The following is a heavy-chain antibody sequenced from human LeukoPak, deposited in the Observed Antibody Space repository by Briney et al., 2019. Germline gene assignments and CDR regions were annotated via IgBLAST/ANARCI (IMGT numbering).Heavy chain of an antibody. Sequence: PGGSLRLSCAPPGSTSSSYAMSWARQAPGTGLESLSAISASGGSTYSAASVKGRFTISRDNSKTTLYLQMNSLRAEDTAVYYCARDIATTYYYDSSGYYSDYWGQGTLVTVSS. J-gene: IGHJ4*02. CDR1: GSTSSSYA. V-gene: IGHV3-23*01. CDR3: ARDIATTYYYDSSGYYSDY. CDR2: ISASGGST. D-gene: IGHD3-22*01.